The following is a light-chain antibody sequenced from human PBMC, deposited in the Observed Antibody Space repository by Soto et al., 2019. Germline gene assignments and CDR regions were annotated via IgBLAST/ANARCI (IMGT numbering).Light chain of an antibody. CDR2: GAS. J-gene: IGKJ1*01. CDR3: HQYGSSPQT. CDR1: QSVSSSY. V-gene: IGKV3-20*01. Sequence: EIVLTQSPGTLSLSPGERATLSCRASQSVSSSYLAWYQQKPGQATRLLIYGASSRATGIPDRFTGSGSGTDFTLTISRLEPEDFAVFYCHQYGSSPQTFGQGTKVDI.